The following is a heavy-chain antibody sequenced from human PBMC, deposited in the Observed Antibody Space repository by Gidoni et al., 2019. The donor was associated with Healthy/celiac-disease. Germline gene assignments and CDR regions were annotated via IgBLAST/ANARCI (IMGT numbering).Heavy chain of an antibody. Sequence: QVQLQQWGVGLLKTSQTLSLTCAVYGGSFSGYYWSWIRLPPGKGLEWIGEINHSGSTHYNPSLKRRVNITVDTYKTQFSLNLSSVTSADTAVYYCARTPKGFGVVMTYYYYYYGMDVWGQGTTVTVSS. CDR3: ARTPKGFGVVMTYYYYYYGMDV. CDR2: INHSGST. D-gene: IGHD3-3*01. V-gene: IGHV4-34*01. CDR1: GGSFSGYY. J-gene: IGHJ6*02.